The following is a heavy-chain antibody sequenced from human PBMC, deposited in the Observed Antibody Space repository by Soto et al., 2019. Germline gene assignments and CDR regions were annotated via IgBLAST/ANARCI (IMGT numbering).Heavy chain of an antibody. V-gene: IGHV3-23*01. D-gene: IGHD3-16*02. CDR1: GFTFSSYA. CDR2: ISGSGGST. Sequence: EVQLLESGGGLVQPGGSLRLSCAASGFTFSSYAMSWVRQAPGKGLEWVSAISGSGGSTYYADSVKGRFTISRDNSKNTLYLQMNSLRAEDTAVYYCAKEIRDDYVWGSYRYQPYYFDYWGQGTLVTVSS. J-gene: IGHJ4*02. CDR3: AKEIRDDYVWGSYRYQPYYFDY.